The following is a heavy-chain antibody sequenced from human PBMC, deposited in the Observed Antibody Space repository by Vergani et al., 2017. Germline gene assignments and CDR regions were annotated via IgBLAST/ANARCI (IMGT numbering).Heavy chain of an antibody. D-gene: IGHD3-10*01. CDR3: ARDWDDGSGSYGPYYYYMDV. CDR2: ISRNVGST. J-gene: IGHJ6*03. CDR1: GFTFSSYA. V-gene: IGHV3-64*04. Sequence: VQLVESGGGWVKPGGSLRLSCSASGFTFSSYAMHGVRQAPGKGLEYGSAISRNVGSTYYADSVKGRFTISRDNSKNTLYLQMTSLRAEDTAVYYCARDWDDGSGSYGPYYYYMDVWGKGTTVTVSS.